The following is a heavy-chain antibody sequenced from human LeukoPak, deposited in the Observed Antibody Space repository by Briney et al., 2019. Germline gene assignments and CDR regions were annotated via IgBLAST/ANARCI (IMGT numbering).Heavy chain of an antibody. J-gene: IGHJ4*02. D-gene: IGHD6-25*01. CDR2: ISHSGDTT. CDR3: TRVGYSSGFFEF. V-gene: IGHV3-23*01. Sequence: GGSLRLSCAASGFAFSSQDMGWVRQAPGKGLEWVSGISHSGDTTFYADSVKGRFTISRDNSRDTLYLHMHSLRAEDTAVYYCTRVGYSSGFFEFWGQGTLVTVSS. CDR1: GFAFSSQD.